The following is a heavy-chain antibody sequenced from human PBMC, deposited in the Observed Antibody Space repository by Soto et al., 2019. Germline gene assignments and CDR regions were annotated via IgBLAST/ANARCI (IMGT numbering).Heavy chain of an antibody. CDR3: ARERFGYADSGD. Sequence: QVLLVQSGAEVKKPGASVRVSCRTSGYTFTSAYMHWVRQAPGQGLEWMGVIKLRDGGTLYAQKFQDRVTLTRDTATSTLYIELSCLTSEDTAVYYCARERFGYADSGDWGQGTLVTVSS. V-gene: IGHV1-46*01. D-gene: IGHD4-17*01. CDR2: IKLRDGGT. CDR1: GYTFTSAY. J-gene: IGHJ4*02.